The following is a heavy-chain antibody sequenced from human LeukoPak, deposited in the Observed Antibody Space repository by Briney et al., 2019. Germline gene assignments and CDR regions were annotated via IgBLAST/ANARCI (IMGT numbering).Heavy chain of an antibody. CDR3: ARVAMVRHFDY. D-gene: IGHD5-18*01. CDR1: GGSISSYY. CDR2: IYYSGST. Sequence: SETLSLTCTVSGGSISSYYWSWIRQPPGKGLEWIGYIYYSGSTNYNPSLKSRVTISVDTSKNQFSLKLSSVTAADTAVYYCARVAMVRHFDYWGQGTLGTVSS. V-gene: IGHV4-59*01. J-gene: IGHJ4*02.